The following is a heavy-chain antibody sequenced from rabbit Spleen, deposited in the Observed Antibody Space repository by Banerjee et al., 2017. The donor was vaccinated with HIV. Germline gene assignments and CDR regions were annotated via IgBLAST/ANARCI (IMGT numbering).Heavy chain of an antibody. Sequence: QSLEESGGDLVKPGASLTLTCTASGFSFSSTDYICWVRQAPGRGLEWIACIYAGSGRFTYYASWAKGRFTISKTSSTTVTLQMTSLTAADTATYFCARDTASSFSSYGMDLWGPGTLVTVS. CDR2: IYAGSGRFT. J-gene: IGHJ6*01. CDR1: GFSFSSTDY. V-gene: IGHV1S40*01. CDR3: ARDTASSFSSYGMDL. D-gene: IGHD3-3*01.